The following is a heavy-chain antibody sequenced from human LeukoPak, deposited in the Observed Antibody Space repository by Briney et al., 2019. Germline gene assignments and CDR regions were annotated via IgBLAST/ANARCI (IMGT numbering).Heavy chain of an antibody. J-gene: IGHJ4*02. CDR1: GXSISVSSYY. CDR2: IYYSGST. V-gene: IGHV4-39*01. D-gene: IGHD6-25*01. CDR3: ARSGGYGLFDY. Sequence: SEPLSLTCTVCGXSISVSSYYWRWIRQPPGKGLEWIGSIYYSGSTYYSPSLKSRVTISVDTSQTQFSLKLSSVTAADTAVYYCARSGGYGLFDYWGQGILVTVSS.